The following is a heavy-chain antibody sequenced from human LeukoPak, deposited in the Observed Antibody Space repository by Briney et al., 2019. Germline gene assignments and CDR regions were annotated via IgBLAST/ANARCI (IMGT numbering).Heavy chain of an antibody. V-gene: IGHV4-59*13. CDR1: GGSISSYY. J-gene: IGHJ3*02. Sequence: PSETLTLTCTVSGGSISSYYWSWIRQPPGKGLEWIAYIYYSGSTIYNPSLESRVTISLDTSKNQFFLRLSSVTAATTAIYYCAREGGYMDALNTGGQGTWSPSLQ. CDR3: AREGGYMDALNT. CDR2: IYYSGST. D-gene: IGHD5-12*01.